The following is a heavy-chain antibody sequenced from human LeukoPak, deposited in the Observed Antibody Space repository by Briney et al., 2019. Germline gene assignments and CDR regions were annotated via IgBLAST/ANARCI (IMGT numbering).Heavy chain of an antibody. CDR2: INHSGST. V-gene: IGHV4-34*01. CDR3: ARANIVVVVAAPSRYYNYMDV. CDR1: GGSFGGYY. Sequence: SETLSLTCAVYGGSFGGYYWSWIRQPPGKGLEWIGEINHSGSTNYNPSLKSRITISVDTSKNQFSLKLSSVTAADTAVYYCARANIVVVVAAPSRYYNYMDVWGKGTTVTVSS. D-gene: IGHD2-15*01. J-gene: IGHJ6*03.